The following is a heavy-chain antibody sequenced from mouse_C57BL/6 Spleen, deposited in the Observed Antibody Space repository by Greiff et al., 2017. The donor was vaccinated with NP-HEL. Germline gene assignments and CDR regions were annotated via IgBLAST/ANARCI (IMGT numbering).Heavy chain of an antibody. V-gene: IGHV1-69*01. Sequence: VQLQQSGAELVMPGASVKLSCKASGYTFTSYWMHWVKQRPGQGLEWIGEIDPSDSYTNYNQKFKGKSTLTVDKSSSTAYMQLSSLTSEDSAVYYCATYDYKFAYWGQGTLVTVSA. CDR1: GYTFTSYW. J-gene: IGHJ3*01. D-gene: IGHD2-4*01. CDR2: IDPSDSYT. CDR3: ATYDYKFAY.